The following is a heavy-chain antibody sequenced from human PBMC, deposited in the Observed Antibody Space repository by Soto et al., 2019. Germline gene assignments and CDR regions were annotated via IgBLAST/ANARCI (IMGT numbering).Heavy chain of an antibody. D-gene: IGHD2-2*01. V-gene: IGHV3-23*01. Sequence: PGGSLRLSCAASGFPFYNYAMGWVRQAPGKGLEWVSAITGTGSDTYYVDSVKGRFTISRDNSENTLYLQMNSLRAEDTAIYYCAKLGSSSWSPHYYFDYWGQGTLVTVS. CDR1: GFPFYNYA. CDR3: AKLGSSSWSPHYYFDY. J-gene: IGHJ4*02. CDR2: ITGTGSDT.